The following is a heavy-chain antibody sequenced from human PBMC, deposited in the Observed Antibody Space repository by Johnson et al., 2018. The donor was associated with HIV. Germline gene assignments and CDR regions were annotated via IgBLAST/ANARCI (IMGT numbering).Heavy chain of an antibody. V-gene: IGHV3-11*04. D-gene: IGHD2-8*01. CDR2: ISSSGTAI. CDR1: EFTFSDYY. Sequence: ESGGGLVKPGGSLRLSCAASEFTFSDYYMTWIHQAPGKGLEWLSYISSSGTAIYYADSVKGRFTISRDNAKNSLYLRMNSLRAEDTAVYYCAKGISVYADAFDIWGQGTMVTVSS. CDR3: AKGISVYADAFDI. J-gene: IGHJ3*02.